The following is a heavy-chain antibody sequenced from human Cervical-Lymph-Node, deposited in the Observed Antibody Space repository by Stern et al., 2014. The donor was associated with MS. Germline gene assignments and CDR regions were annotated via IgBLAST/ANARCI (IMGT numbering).Heavy chain of an antibody. CDR1: GFTFDDSA. Sequence: VQLVESEGGSVQPGRSLGLSCAASGFTFDDSALRWVRQPAGKGLEGVSGINWNSGNIGYADSVKGRFTISRDNAKNSLYLHMNSLRAEDTALYYCAKDRAGYYYAMDVWGQGTTVTVSS. CDR3: AKDRAGYYYAMDV. D-gene: IGHD3-10*01. V-gene: IGHV3-9*01. J-gene: IGHJ6*02. CDR2: INWNSGNI.